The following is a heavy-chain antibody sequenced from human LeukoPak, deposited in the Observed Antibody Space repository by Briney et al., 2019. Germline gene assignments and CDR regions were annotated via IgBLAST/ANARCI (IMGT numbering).Heavy chain of an antibody. Sequence: GRSLRLSCAASGFSFSSYGMHWVRQAPGKGLEWVAVISYDESNKWYADSVKGRFTTSRDNSQNTLSLQMNSLRVEDTGVYHCAKDLSLPAAHAMDVWGKGTTVTVSS. J-gene: IGHJ6*03. CDR1: GFSFSSYG. CDR2: ISYDESNK. CDR3: AKDLSLPAAHAMDV. V-gene: IGHV3-30*18. D-gene: IGHD2-2*01.